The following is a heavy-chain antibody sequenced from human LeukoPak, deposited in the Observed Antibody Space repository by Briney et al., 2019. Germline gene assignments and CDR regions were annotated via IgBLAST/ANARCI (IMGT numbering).Heavy chain of an antibody. J-gene: IGHJ4*02. CDR3: VKGPSGGQNWSSFDF. D-gene: IGHD3-10*01. CDR1: GFTFSLFG. CDR2: IRYDGTKQ. V-gene: IGHV3-30*02. Sequence: PGGSLRLSCATSGFTFSLFGMNWVRQAPGKGLEWVTFIRYDGTKQYYADSVKGRFTITRDNSKHTLYLQMNSLTAADTAVYYCVKGPSGGQNWSSFDFWGRGTLVTVSS.